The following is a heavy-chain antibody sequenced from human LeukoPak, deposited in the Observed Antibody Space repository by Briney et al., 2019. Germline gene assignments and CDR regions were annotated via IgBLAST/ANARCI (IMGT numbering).Heavy chain of an antibody. J-gene: IGHJ6*03. CDR1: GYTFTGYY. Sequence: ASVKVSCKASGYTFTGYYMHWVRQAPGQGLEWMGWINPNSGATNYAQKFQGRVTTTRDTSISTAYMELSRLRSDDTGVYYCARGIAVTDNPFYFYYMDVWGKGTTVTVSS. V-gene: IGHV1-2*02. CDR2: INPNSGAT. CDR3: ARGIAVTDNPFYFYYMDV. D-gene: IGHD6-19*01.